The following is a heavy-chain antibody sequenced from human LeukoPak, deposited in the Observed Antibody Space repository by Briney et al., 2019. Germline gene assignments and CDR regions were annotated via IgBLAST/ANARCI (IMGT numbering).Heavy chain of an antibody. CDR1: GFTFSDYY. V-gene: IGHV3-11*04. CDR2: IKGNGLTT. Sequence: GGSLRLSCAASGFTFSDYYMTWIRQAPGKGLEWLSHIKGNGLTTYYADSVKGRFTISRDNSKNTLYLQMNSLRAEDTAVYYCARGPSGYHNTGGQGTLVTVSS. CDR3: ARGPSGYHNT. J-gene: IGHJ4*02. D-gene: IGHD5-12*01.